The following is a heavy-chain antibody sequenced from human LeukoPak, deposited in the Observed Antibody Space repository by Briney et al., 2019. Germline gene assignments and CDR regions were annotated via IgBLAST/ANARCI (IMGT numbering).Heavy chain of an antibody. CDR1: GGSISSYY. D-gene: IGHD3-22*01. CDR3: ARDRYYYDSSGYYTAFDY. V-gene: IGHV4-4*07. CDR2: IYTSGST. Sequence: SETPSLTCTVSGGSISSYYWSWIRQPAGKGLEWIGRIYTSGSTNYNPSLKSRVTMSVDTSKNQFSLKLSSVTAADTAVYYCARDRYYYDSSGYYTAFDYWGQGTLVTVSS. J-gene: IGHJ4*02.